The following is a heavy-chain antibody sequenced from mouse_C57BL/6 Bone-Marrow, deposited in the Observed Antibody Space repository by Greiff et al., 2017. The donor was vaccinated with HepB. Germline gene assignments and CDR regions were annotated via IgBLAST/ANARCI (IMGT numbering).Heavy chain of an antibody. CDR3: VRQGNDYDGAY. J-gene: IGHJ3*01. CDR1: GFSFNTYA. V-gene: IGHV10-1*01. Sequence: EVQLVESGGGLVQPKGSLKLSCAASGFSFNTYAMNWVRQAPGKGLEWVVRISSKSNNYATYYADSVKDRFTISRDDSESMLYLQMNNLKTEDTAMYYGVRQGNDYDGAYWGQGTLVTVSA. CDR2: ISSKSNNYAT. D-gene: IGHD2-4*01.